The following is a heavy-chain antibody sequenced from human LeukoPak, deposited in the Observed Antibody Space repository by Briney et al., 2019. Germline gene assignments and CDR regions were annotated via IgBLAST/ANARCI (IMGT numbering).Heavy chain of an antibody. Sequence: PSQTLSLTCTVSGGSISGGGYYWSWIRQHPGKGLEWIGYIYYSGSTYYNPSLKSRVTISVDTSKNQFSLKLSSVTAADTAVYYCARGYHYCSSTSCYTVGGNWFDPWGQGTLVTVSS. CDR1: GGSISGGGYY. CDR3: ARGYHYCSSTSCYTVGGNWFDP. D-gene: IGHD2-2*02. J-gene: IGHJ5*02. V-gene: IGHV4-31*03. CDR2: IYYSGST.